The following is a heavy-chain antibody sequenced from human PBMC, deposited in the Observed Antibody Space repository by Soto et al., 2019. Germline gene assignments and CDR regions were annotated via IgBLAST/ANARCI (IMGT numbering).Heavy chain of an antibody. J-gene: IGHJ5*02. D-gene: IGHD3-3*01. CDR2: INPNSGGT. CDR1: GYTFTGYY. CDR3: ARGSAVLRFLEWLMDP. V-gene: IGHV1-2*02. Sequence: APVKVSCKASGYTFTGYYMHWVRQAPGQGLEWMGWINPNSGGTNYAQKFQGRVTMTRDTSISTAYMELSRLRSDDTAVYYCARGSAVLRFLEWLMDPGGQGTLVTVSS.